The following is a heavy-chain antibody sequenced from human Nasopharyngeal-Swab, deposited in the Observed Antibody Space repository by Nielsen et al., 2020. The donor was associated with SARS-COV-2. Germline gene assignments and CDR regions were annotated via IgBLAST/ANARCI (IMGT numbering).Heavy chain of an antibody. CDR2: IFYSGST. CDR1: GGSISSGDYY. D-gene: IGHD3-22*01. Sequence: SETLSLTCTVSGGSISSGDYYWSWIRQPPGQGLEWIGNIFYSGSTYYNPSLKIRVTKSLDTSKNQFSLKLSSVTAADTAVYYCARGGYYDTTGYSPYYFGLDVWGQGTTVTVSS. J-gene: IGHJ6*02. V-gene: IGHV4-30-4*01. CDR3: ARGGYYDTTGYSPYYFGLDV.